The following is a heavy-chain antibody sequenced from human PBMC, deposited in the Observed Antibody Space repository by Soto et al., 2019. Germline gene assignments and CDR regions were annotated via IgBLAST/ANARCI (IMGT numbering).Heavy chain of an antibody. CDR2: IYTSGRT. D-gene: IGHD2-8*01. V-gene: IGHV4-4*07. J-gene: IGHJ4*02. Sequence: SETLSLTCTVSGDSISGYYWSWIRLPAGKGLEWIGRIYTSGRTNYNPSLKSRVTMSVDTSKNQFSLKLSSVTAADTAVYYCARDLGHCSNGPCSAHLDFWGQGTLVTVSS. CDR1: GDSISGYY. CDR3: ARDLGHCSNGPCSAHLDF.